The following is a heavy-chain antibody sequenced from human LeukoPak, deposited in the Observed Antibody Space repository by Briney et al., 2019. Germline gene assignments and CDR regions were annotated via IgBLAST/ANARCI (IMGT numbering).Heavy chain of an antibody. Sequence: GGSLRLSCAASGFTVSSNYMSWVRQAPGKGLEWVSVIYSGGSTYYADSVKGRFTISRDNSKNTLYLQMNSLRAEDTAVYYCARVTYYDFWSGPAAFDYWGQGTLVTVSS. CDR2: IYSGGST. D-gene: IGHD3-3*01. J-gene: IGHJ4*02. CDR1: GFTVSSNY. CDR3: ARVTYYDFWSGPAAFDY. V-gene: IGHV3-53*01.